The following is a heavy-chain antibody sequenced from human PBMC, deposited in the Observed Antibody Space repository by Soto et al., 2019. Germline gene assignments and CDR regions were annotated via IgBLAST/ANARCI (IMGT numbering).Heavy chain of an antibody. V-gene: IGHV4-31*03. J-gene: IGHJ1*01. D-gene: IGHD3-22*01. Sequence: TLSLPYYFSGGSISTVGYYWYCISQHPGMGLECIGYIYYSGSTYYNASLKSRVTKAVDTSKNQFSLKLSSVTAADTAVYYCATNGDYYDASGPKYFQHWGQGTLGTVSS. CDR2: IYYSGST. CDR1: GGSISTVGYY. CDR3: ATNGDYYDASGPKYFQH.